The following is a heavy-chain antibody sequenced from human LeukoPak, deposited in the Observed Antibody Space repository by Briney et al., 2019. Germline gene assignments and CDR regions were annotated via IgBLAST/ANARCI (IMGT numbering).Heavy chain of an antibody. CDR1: GFPFSSYW. J-gene: IGHJ3*02. Sequence: GGSLRLSCAASGFPFSSYWMHWVRQVPGKGLLWVSRINSDGSATIYADSVKGRLTISRDNSKNTLYLQVNSLRAEDTAVYYCVRTALLGGHDAFDIWGQGTMVTVSS. CDR2: INSDGSAT. V-gene: IGHV3-74*01. CDR3: VRTALLGGHDAFDI. D-gene: IGHD1-26*01.